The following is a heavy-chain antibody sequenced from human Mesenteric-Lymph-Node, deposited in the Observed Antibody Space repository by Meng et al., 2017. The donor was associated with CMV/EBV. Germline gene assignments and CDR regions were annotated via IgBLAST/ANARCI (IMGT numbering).Heavy chain of an antibody. CDR2: IYSGGSST. V-gene: IGHV3-23*03. J-gene: IGHJ4*02. Sequence: GESLKISCAASGFTFSSYAMSWVRQAPGKGLEWVSVIYSGGSSTYYADSVKGRFTISRDNSKNTLYLQMNSLRAEDTAVYYCARGRYSGSYYPYFDYWGQGTLVTVSS. D-gene: IGHD1-26*01. CDR3: ARGRYSGSYYPYFDY. CDR1: GFTFSSYA.